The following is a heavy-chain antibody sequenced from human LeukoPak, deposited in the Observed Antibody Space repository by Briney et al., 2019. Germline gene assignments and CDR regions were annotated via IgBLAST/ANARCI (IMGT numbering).Heavy chain of an antibody. CDR2: IYHSGST. V-gene: IGHV4-4*02. CDR3: ARAGGMERGYYSGVAFDI. CDR1: GGSISSSNW. D-gene: IGHD3-22*01. J-gene: IGHJ3*02. Sequence: TSSETLSLTCAVSGGSISSSNWWSWVRQPPGKGLEWIGEIYHSGSTNYNPSLKSRVTISVDKSKNQFSLKLSSVTAADTAVYYCARAGGMERGYYSGVAFDIWGQGTMVTVSS.